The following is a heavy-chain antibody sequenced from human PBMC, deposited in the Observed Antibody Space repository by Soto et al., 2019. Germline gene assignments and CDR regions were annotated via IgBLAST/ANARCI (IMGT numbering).Heavy chain of an antibody. CDR1: SGSISSSNW. Sequence: QVQLQESGPGLVKPSGTLSLTCAVSSGSISSSNWWSWVRQPPGKGLEWIGEIYHSGSTNYNPSLKSRVTISVDKSKNQFSLKLSSVTAADTAVYYCARGPPHVTSGSSSWYSYYFDYWGQGTLVTVSS. D-gene: IGHD6-13*01. V-gene: IGHV4-4*02. J-gene: IGHJ4*02. CDR2: IYHSGST. CDR3: ARGPPHVTSGSSSWYSYYFDY.